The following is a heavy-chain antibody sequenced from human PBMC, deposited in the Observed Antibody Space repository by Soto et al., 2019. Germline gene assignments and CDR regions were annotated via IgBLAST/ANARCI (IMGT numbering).Heavy chain of an antibody. J-gene: IGHJ4*02. CDR1: GFTFSSYA. V-gene: IGHV3-23*01. CDR3: TSNFDY. CDR2: ISGSGAST. Sequence: GGSLRLSCAASGFTFSSYAMSWVRQAPGRGLEWVSGISGSGASTYYADSVKGRFTISRDNAKNSLYLQMDSLRDEDTAVYYCTSNFDYWGQGTQVTVSS.